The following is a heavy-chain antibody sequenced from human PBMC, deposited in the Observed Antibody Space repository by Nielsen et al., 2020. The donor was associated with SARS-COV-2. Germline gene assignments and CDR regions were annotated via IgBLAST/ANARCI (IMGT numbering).Heavy chain of an antibody. CDR2: INPSSGST. V-gene: IGHV1-46*01. CDR3: ARDLGDSYALDI. Sequence: ASVKVSCKASGYTFTSYYIYWVRQAPVQGLEWMGIINPSSGSTSYAQNFQGRVTMTRDTSTSTAYMELSSLTSEDTAMYFCARDLGDSYALDIWGQGTLVTVSS. J-gene: IGHJ3*02. CDR1: GYTFTSYY. D-gene: IGHD3-16*01.